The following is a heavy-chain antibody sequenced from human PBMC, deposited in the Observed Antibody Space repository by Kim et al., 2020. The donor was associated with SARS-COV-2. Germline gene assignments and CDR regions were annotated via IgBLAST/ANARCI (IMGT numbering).Heavy chain of an antibody. CDR3: ASRMRNAFDI. D-gene: IGHD2-8*01. CDR2: TT. Sequence: TTEYAASVKGRFTISRDDSKNSLYLQMNSLKTEDTAVYYCASRMRNAFDIWGQGTMVTVSS. J-gene: IGHJ3*02. V-gene: IGHV3-72*01.